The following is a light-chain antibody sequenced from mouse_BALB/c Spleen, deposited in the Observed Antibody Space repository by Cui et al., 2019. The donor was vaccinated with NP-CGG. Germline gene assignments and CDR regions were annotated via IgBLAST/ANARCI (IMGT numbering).Light chain of an antibody. CDR2: GTN. Sequence: QAVVTQESALTTSPGDRVTLICRSSTGAVTTSNYANWVQEKPDHLFTGLIGGTNNRAPGVPARFSGSLIGDKAALTITGAQTEDEAIYFCALWYSNHWVFGGGTKLTVL. CDR3: ALWYSNHWV. J-gene: IGLJ1*01. V-gene: IGLV1*01. CDR1: TGAVTTSNY.